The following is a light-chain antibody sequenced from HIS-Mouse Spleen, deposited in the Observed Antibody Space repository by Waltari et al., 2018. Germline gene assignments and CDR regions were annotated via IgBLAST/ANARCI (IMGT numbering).Light chain of an antibody. CDR1: ALPKKY. CDR2: EDS. Sequence: SYELTQPPSVSVSPGQTARITCSGDALPKKYAYWYQQKSGQAPVLVIYEDSKRPSGIAERFSGSSSGTMATLTMSAAQVEDEADYYCYSTDSSGNHRVFGGGTKLTVL. V-gene: IGLV3-10*01. J-gene: IGLJ2*01. CDR3: YSTDSSGNHRV.